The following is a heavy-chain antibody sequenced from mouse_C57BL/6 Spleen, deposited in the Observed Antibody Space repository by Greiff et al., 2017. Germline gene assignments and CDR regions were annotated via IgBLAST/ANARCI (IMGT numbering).Heavy chain of an antibody. D-gene: IGHD1-1*01. CDR1: GYTFTDYY. Sequence: EVQLQQSGPELVKPGASVKISCKASGYTFTDYYMNWVKQSHGKSLEWIGDINPNNGGTSYNQKFKGKATLTVDKSSSTAYMELRSLTSEDSAVYYCSYYDGSSDYWDLDVWGTGTTVTVSS. CDR2: INPNNGGT. CDR3: SYYDGSSDYWDLDV. J-gene: IGHJ1*03. V-gene: IGHV1-26*01.